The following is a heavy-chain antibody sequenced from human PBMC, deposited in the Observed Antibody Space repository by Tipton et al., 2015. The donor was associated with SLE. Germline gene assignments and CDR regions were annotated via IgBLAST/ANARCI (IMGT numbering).Heavy chain of an antibody. CDR2: VSWNSANV. D-gene: IGHD2-15*01. V-gene: IGHV3-9*01. Sequence: SLRLSCVTSGFTFDDFAMHWVRPAPGKGLEWVSGVSWNSANVDYADSVKGRFSISRDNAKNSMYVQMNSLRTEDTAIYYCARDRGVARRFVSSWFDPWGQGTLVTVSS. CDR1: GFTFDDFA. CDR3: ARDRGVARRFVSSWFDP. J-gene: IGHJ5*02.